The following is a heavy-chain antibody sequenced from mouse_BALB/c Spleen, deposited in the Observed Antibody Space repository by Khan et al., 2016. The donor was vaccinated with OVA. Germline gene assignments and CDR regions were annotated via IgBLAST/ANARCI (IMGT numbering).Heavy chain of an antibody. V-gene: IGHV1S137*01. D-gene: IGHD1-3*01. Sequence: QVQLQQSGAELVRPGVSVKISCKGSGYTFTDYAMHWVKQSHAKSLEWIGVISTYYGDADYNQKFKGKATMTVDKSSSTAYMELARLTSEDSAIYYCARESGNSRFAYWGRGTLVTVSA. J-gene: IGHJ3*01. CDR1: GYTFTDYA. CDR2: ISTYYGDA. CDR3: ARESGNSRFAY.